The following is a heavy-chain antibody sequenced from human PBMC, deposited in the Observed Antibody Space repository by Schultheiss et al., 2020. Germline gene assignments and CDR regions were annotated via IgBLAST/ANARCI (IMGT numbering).Heavy chain of an antibody. CDR1: GGSISSGGYY. Sequence: SETLSLTCTVSGGSISSGGYYWSWIRQHPGKGLEWIGYIYYSGSTYYNPSLKSRVTISVDTSKNQFSLKLSSVTAADTAVYYCARGVSRGYSSGWYYYYGMDVWGQGTTVTVSS. CDR2: IYYSGST. D-gene: IGHD6-19*01. J-gene: IGHJ6*02. V-gene: IGHV4-31*03. CDR3: ARGVSRGYSSGWYYYYGMDV.